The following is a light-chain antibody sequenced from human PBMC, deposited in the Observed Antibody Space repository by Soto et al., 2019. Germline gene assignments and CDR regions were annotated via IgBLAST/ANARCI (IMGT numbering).Light chain of an antibody. CDR3: SSFTRSNSYV. Sequence: QSALTQPASVSGSPGQSITISFTGTSSDVGAYNYVSWYQQHPGKVPKLMIYDVSDRPSGVSNRFSGSKSGNTASLTISGLQAEDEADYYCSSFTRSNSYVFGPGTKVTVL. CDR1: SSDVGAYNY. CDR2: DVS. V-gene: IGLV2-14*03. J-gene: IGLJ1*01.